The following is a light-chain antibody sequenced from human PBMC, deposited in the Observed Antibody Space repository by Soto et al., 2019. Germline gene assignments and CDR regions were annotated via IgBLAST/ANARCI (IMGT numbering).Light chain of an antibody. CDR3: SSYSSSSTVV. CDR1: SSDVGGYNY. Sequence: QSALTQPASVSGSPGQSITISCTGTSSDVGGYNYVSWYQQHPGKAPELMIYDVSNRPSGVPNRFAGSKSGNTASLTISGLQAEDEDDYYCSSYSSSSTVVFGGGTKLTVL. V-gene: IGLV2-14*01. CDR2: DVS. J-gene: IGLJ2*01.